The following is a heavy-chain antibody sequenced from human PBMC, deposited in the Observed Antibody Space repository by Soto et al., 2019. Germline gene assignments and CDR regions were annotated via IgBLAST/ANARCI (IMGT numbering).Heavy chain of an antibody. CDR1: GFSLSDGRLG. CDR2: IFSNDET. J-gene: IGHJ6*02. D-gene: IGHD5-12*01. CDR3: ARIKRGLRPRGAYYYYGMDV. Sequence: QVTLKESGPVLVKPTEPLTLTCTVSGFSLSDGRLGVSWIRQPPGKALEWLAYIFSNDETSYSTSLKTMLTIAKDTSRSQVVLTMTNMDPVDTATYYCARIKRGLRPRGAYYYYGMDVWGQGTTVTVSS. V-gene: IGHV2-26*01.